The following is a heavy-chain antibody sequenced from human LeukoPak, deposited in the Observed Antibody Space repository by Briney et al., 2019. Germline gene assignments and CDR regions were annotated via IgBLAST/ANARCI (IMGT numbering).Heavy chain of an antibody. Sequence: ASVKVSCKASGYTFTSYGISWVRQAPGQGLEWMGWISAYNGNTNYAQKLQGRVTMTTDTSTSTAYIELRILRSDDTAVYYCARGGGQQLNYYYYGMDVWGQGTTVTVSS. J-gene: IGHJ6*02. CDR2: ISAYNGNT. CDR3: ARGGGQQLNYYYYGMDV. D-gene: IGHD6-13*01. CDR1: GYTFTSYG. V-gene: IGHV1-18*01.